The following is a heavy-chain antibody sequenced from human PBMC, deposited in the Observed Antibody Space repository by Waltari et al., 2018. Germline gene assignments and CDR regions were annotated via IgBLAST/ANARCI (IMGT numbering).Heavy chain of an antibody. CDR3: ARDTSRWSGGNWLDP. Sequence: QMQLVQSGAEVKKPGASMKVSCKASGYTFTDYYIQWVRQAPGQGPEWMGWISPNSGGTNSAQKFQGRVTISRDTSINTAYLDLSSLTSDDTAVYYCARDTSRWSGGNWLDPWGQGTLVTVSS. D-gene: IGHD6-13*01. CDR1: GYTFTDYY. J-gene: IGHJ5*02. V-gene: IGHV1-2*02. CDR2: ISPNSGGT.